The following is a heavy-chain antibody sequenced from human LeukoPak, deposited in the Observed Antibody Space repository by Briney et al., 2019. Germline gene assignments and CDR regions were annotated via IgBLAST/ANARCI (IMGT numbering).Heavy chain of an antibody. D-gene: IGHD2-8*01. CDR3: ARHRRGYCTNGVCKVVVDYFDY. CDR1: GGPISSYY. CDR2: IYYSGST. Sequence: PSETLSLTCTVSGGPISSYYWSWIRQPPGKGLEWIGYIYYSGSTNYNPSLKSRVTISVDTSKNQFSLKLSSVTAADTAVYYCARHRRGYCTNGVCKVVVDYFDYWGQGTLVTVSS. V-gene: IGHV4-59*08. J-gene: IGHJ4*02.